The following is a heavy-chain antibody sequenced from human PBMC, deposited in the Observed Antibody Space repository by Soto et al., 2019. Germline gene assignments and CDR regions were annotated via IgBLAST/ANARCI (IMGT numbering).Heavy chain of an antibody. D-gene: IGHD5-18*01. CDR2: ISGSGGST. V-gene: IGHV3-23*01. CDR1: GFTFSSYA. J-gene: IGHJ4*02. Sequence: EVQLLESGGGLVQPGGSLRLSCAASGFTFSSYAMSWVRQAPGKGLEWVSAISGSGGSTYYADSVKGRFTISRDNSKNTLYLHMNSLRAEDTAVYYCVQPGGYSYGYVDYWGQGTLVTVSS. CDR3: VQPGGYSYGYVDY.